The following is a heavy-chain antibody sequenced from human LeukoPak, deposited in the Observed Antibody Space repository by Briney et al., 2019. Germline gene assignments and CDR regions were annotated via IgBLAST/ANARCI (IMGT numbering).Heavy chain of an antibody. V-gene: IGHV3-21*01. CDR1: GFIFSSYS. J-gene: IGHJ4*02. D-gene: IGHD3-10*01. CDR2: ISSSSYL. Sequence: GGSLRLSCAASGFIFSSYSMNWVRQAPGKGLEWVSSISSSSYLYYADSVKGRFNISRDYAKNSLHLQMNSLRAEDTAVYYCTRDYYGSGHFDYWGRGTLVTVSS. CDR3: TRDYYGSGHFDY.